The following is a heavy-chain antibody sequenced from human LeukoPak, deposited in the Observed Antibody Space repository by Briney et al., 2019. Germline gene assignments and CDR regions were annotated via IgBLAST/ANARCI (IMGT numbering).Heavy chain of an antibody. J-gene: IGHJ4*02. V-gene: IGHV3-23*01. D-gene: IGHD4/OR15-4a*01. CDR3: AKERDYGPADY. CDR2: ISGSGGNT. CDR1: GFTFSSYA. Sequence: GGSLRLSCAASGFTFSSYAMSWVRQAPGKGLEWVSVISGSGGNTYYADSVKGRFTVSRDNSKNTLFLQMNSLRAEDTAIYYCAKERDYGPADYWGQGTLVTVSS.